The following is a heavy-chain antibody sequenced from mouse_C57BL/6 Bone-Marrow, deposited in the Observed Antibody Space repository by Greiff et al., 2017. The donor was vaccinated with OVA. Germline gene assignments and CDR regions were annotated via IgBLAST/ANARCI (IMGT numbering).Heavy chain of an antibody. V-gene: IGHV1-81*01. J-gene: IGHJ4*01. CDR2: IYPRSGNT. CDR3: ARRLTAVVATRAMDY. CDR1: GYTFTSYG. Sequence: QVQLQQSGAELARPGASVKLSCKASGYTFTSYGISWVKQRPGQGLEWIGEIYPRSGNTYYNEKFKGKATLTADKSSSTAYMELRSLTSEDSAVYVCARRLTAVVATRAMDYWGQGTSVTVSS. D-gene: IGHD1-1*01.